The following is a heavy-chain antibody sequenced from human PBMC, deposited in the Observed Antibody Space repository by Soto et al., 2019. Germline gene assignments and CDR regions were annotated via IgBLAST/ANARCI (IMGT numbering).Heavy chain of an antibody. V-gene: IGHV3-30-3*01. D-gene: IGHD1-20*01. CDR3: ARHNRHYYYYGMDV. CDR2: ISYDGSNK. Sequence: QVPLVESGGGVVQPGRSLRLSCAASGFTFSSYAMHWVRQAPGKGLEWVAVISYDGSNKYYADSVKGRFTISRDNSKNTLYLQMNSLRAEDTAVYYCARHNRHYYYYGMDVWGQGTTVTVSS. CDR1: GFTFSSYA. J-gene: IGHJ6*02.